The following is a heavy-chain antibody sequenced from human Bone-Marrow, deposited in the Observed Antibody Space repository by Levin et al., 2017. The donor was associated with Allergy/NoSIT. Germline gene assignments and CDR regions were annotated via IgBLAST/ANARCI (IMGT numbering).Heavy chain of an antibody. CDR2: ISYDGSNK. D-gene: IGHD6-19*01. CDR1: GFTFSSYA. J-gene: IGHJ4*02. V-gene: IGHV3-30-3*01. CDR3: AREYYQWLGQIDY. Sequence: GESLKISCAASGFTFSSYAMHWVRQAPGKGLEWVAVISYDGSNKYYADSVKGRFTISRDNSKNTLYLQMNSLRAEDTAVYYCAREYYQWLGQIDYWGQGTLVTVSS.